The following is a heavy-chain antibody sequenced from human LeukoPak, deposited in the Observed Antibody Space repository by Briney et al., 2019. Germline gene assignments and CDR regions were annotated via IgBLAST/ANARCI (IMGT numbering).Heavy chain of an antibody. CDR3: AKSPTPTMVRGTDFDY. CDR1: GFTVSNNY. CDR2: ISGSGGST. V-gene: IGHV3-23*01. J-gene: IGHJ4*02. Sequence: PGGSLRLSCAASGFTVSNNYMSWVRQAPGKGLEWVSAISGSGGSTYYADSVKGRFTISRDNSKNTLYLQMNSLRAEDTAVYYCAKSPTPTMVRGTDFDYWGQGTLVTVSS. D-gene: IGHD3-10*01.